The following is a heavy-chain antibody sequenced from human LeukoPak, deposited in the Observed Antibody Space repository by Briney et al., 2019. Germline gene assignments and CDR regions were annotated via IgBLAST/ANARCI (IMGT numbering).Heavy chain of an antibody. CDR1: AGSISSSSYY. V-gene: IGHV4-39*01. CDR3: ARPRPDCSSTSCSHNWFDP. J-gene: IGHJ5*02. CDR2: IYYSGST. D-gene: IGHD2-2*01. Sequence: PSETLSLTCTVSAGSISSSSYYWAWIRQPPGKGLEWIGSIYYSGSTYYNPSLKSRVTISVDTSKNQFSLKLSSVTAADTAVYYCARPRPDCSSTSCSHNWFDPWGQGTLVTVSS.